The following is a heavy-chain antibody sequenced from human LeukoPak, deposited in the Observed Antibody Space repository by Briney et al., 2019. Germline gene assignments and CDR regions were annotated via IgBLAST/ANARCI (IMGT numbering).Heavy chain of an antibody. CDR2: LSTSSSYI. J-gene: IGHJ3*02. V-gene: IGHV3-21*01. CDR1: GFTFSSYS. CDR3: ARSQGTIPDSVPLDI. D-gene: IGHD5/OR15-5a*01. Sequence: GGSLRLSCAASGFTFSSYSMNWVRQAPGKGLEWVSSLSTSSSYIYYADSLKGRFTISRDNAKNSLYLQMNSLRAEDTAVYYCARSQGTIPDSVPLDIWGQGTMVTVSS.